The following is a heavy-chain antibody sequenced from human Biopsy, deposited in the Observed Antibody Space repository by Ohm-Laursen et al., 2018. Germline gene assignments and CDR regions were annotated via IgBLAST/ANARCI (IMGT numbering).Heavy chain of an antibody. J-gene: IGHJ6*02. V-gene: IGHV1-8*01. CDR3: ARGSFWFGENYYYYGMDV. CDR1: GYTFTSYD. Sequence: AASVKVSCKASGYTFTSYDINWVRQATGQGLEWMGWMNPNSGNTDYAQKFQGRVTMTRNTSISTAYMELNSLRSEDTAVYYCARGSFWFGENYYYYGMDVWGQGTTVTVSS. CDR2: MNPNSGNT. D-gene: IGHD3-10*01.